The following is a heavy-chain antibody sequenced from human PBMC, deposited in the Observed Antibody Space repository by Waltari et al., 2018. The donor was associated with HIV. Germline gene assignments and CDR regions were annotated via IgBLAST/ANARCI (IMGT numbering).Heavy chain of an antibody. CDR2: INPNSGGT. Sequence: QLPLVQSGPEVKKPVALVQLSCQASGYTFTGYYMHWVRQAPGQGLGWMGWINPNSGGTNYAQKFQGRVTMTRDTSISTAHMELSRLRSDDTAVYYCARADYYGSGSQDFWGQGTLVTVSS. V-gene: IGHV1-2*02. CDR3: ARADYYGSGSQDF. CDR1: GYTFTGYY. D-gene: IGHD3-10*01. J-gene: IGHJ4*02.